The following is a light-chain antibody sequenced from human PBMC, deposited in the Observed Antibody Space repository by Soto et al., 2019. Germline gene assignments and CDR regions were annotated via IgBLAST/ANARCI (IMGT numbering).Light chain of an antibody. CDR2: GAS. V-gene: IGKV3-20*01. J-gene: IGKJ1*01. CDR3: QQYGGSPRT. CDR1: QSVNNNY. Sequence: EIVLTQSPGSLSLSPGERATLSCRASQSVNNNYLAWYQQKPGQAPRLLIYGASSRATGIPDRFSGSVSGTDFTLTISRLEPEDFAVYFCQQYGGSPRTFGQGTKVEIK.